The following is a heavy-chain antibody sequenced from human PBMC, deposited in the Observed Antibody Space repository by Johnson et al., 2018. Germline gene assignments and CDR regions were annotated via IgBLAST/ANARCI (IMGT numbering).Heavy chain of an antibody. CDR2: ISSSSNTI. J-gene: IGHJ6*03. CDR3: ARALLSCSGGSCYYYYYMDV. D-gene: IGHD2-15*01. V-gene: IGHV3-48*01. CDR1: GFTFSSYS. Sequence: VQLVESGGGLVQPGGSLRLSCAASGFTFSSYSMNWVRQAPGKGLEWVSYISSSSNTIYYADSGKGRFTISRDNDKNPLYLQMNSLIAENTAVYYCARALLSCSGGSCYYYYYMDVWGKGTTVTVSS.